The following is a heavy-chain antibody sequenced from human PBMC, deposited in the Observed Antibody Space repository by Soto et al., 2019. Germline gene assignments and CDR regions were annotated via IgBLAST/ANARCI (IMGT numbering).Heavy chain of an antibody. CDR3: AREVVVVPAARHTGFDY. J-gene: IGHJ4*02. CDR2: ISGSGGST. D-gene: IGHD2-2*01. Sequence: EVQLLESGGGLVQPGGSLRLSCAASGFTFSSYAMSWVRQAPGKGLEWVSAISGSGGSTYYADSVKGRFTISRDNSKNTLYLQMNSLRAEDTAVYYCAREVVVVPAARHTGFDYWGQGTLVTVSS. CDR1: GFTFSSYA. V-gene: IGHV3-23*01.